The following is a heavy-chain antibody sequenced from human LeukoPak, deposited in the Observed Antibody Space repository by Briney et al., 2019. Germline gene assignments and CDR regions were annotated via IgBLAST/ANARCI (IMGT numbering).Heavy chain of an antibody. CDR2: INSGGST. Sequence: SETLSLTCSVSGGSIRAISFTWGCIRPPPGGGLKWIVTINSGGSTYYNSSLKSRVTISLDTSKNQFSLNLTTVTAADTAVYFCTAEKNGSPHYWGQGTQVTVSS. V-gene: IGHV4-39*07. CDR1: GGSIRAISFT. J-gene: IGHJ4*02. D-gene: IGHD2-8*01. CDR3: TAEKNGSPHY.